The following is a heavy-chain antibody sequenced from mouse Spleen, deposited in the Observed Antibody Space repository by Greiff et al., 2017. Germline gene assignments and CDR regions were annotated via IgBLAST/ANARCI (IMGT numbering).Heavy chain of an antibody. Sequence: QVQLKQPGAELVRPGSSVKLSCKASGYTFTSYWMDWVKQRPGQGLEWIGNIYPSDSETHYNQKFKDKATLTVDKSSSTAYMQLSSLTSEDSAVYYCARWYGSSYWYFDVWGAGTTVTVSS. D-gene: IGHD1-1*01. CDR1: GYTFTSYW. CDR2: IYPSDSET. CDR3: ARWYGSSYWYFDV. V-gene: IGHV1-61*01. J-gene: IGHJ1*01.